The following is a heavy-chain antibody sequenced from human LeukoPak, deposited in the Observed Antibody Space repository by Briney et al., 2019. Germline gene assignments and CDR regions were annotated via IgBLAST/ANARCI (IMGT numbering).Heavy chain of an antibody. CDR3: ARGGGAFNF. V-gene: IGHV4-30-2*01. CDR2: IYHSGKA. CDR1: GAFISSGGFY. D-gene: IGHD2-15*01. Sequence: SQTLSLTCTVSGAFISSGGFYWSWLRQPPGKGLEWIGYIYHSGKAYYNPSLESRVTISVDRSKNHFSLNLNSVTAADTSVYYGARGGGAFNFGAQGTLTSASP. J-gene: IGHJ3*01.